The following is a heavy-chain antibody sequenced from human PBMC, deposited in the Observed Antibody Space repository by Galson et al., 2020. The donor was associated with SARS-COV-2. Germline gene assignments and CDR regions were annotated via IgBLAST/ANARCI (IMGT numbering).Heavy chain of an antibody. J-gene: IGHJ6*03. CDR3: SRDLGPSTIFGVVIIRRYYMVV. V-gene: IGHV6-1*01. D-gene: IGHD3-3*01. CDR2: TYYRTKWYN. Sequence: SQTLSLTCAISGDSVSSNSAAWNWIRQYPSRGIEWLGRTYYRTKWYNDYAVSVKSRINTNPDTSKNQFSLQLNSVTPEDTAVYYCSRDLGPSTIFGVVIIRRYYMVVWGKGTTFTVSS. CDR1: GDSVSSNSAA.